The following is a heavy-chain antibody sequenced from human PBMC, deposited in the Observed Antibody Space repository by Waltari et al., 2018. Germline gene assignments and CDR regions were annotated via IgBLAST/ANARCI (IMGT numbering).Heavy chain of an antibody. CDR1: GFTFSRYC. Sequence: EEQLVEYGGGLAPPGDSLRLSCEASGFTFSRYCLDWVRQAPGKGLVWVSRSNSDGSSTTYADSGKGRFTISRDNAKNTLYVQMNRLRAEDTAMYDCARVATKTYSSPVPGRPYYYGMDVWGQGTTVTVSS. V-gene: IGHV3-74*01. CDR2: SNSDGSST. J-gene: IGHJ6*02. D-gene: IGHD6-19*01. CDR3: ARVATKTYSSPVPGRPYYYGMDV.